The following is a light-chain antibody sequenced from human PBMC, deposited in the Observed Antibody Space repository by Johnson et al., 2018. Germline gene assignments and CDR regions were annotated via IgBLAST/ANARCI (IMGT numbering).Light chain of an antibody. CDR2: ENN. CDR1: SSNIGNNY. Sequence: QSVLTQPPSVSAAPGQKVTISCSGSSSNIGNNYVSWYQQLPGTAPKLLIYENNKRPSGIPDRFSGSKSGTSATLAITGLPPGDEADYYCGTWDSRLSAGNVFGTGTKVTVL. J-gene: IGLJ1*01. CDR3: GTWDSRLSAGNV. V-gene: IGLV1-51*02.